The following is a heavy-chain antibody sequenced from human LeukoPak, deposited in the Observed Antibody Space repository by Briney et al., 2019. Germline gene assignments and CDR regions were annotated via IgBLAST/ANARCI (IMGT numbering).Heavy chain of an antibody. Sequence: SETLSLTCTVSGGSISSGGYYWTWIRQHPGKGLEWIGYIYYGGSTYYNPSLKSRVTISVDTSKNHFSLKLSSLAAADTALYYCARARSAAAGLFDYWGQGTLVTVSS. J-gene: IGHJ4*02. V-gene: IGHV4-31*03. CDR2: IYYGGST. D-gene: IGHD6-13*01. CDR3: ARARSAAAGLFDY. CDR1: GGSISSGGYY.